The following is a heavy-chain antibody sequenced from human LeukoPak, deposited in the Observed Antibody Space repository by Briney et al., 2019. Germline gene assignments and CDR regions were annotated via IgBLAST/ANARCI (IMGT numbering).Heavy chain of an antibody. J-gene: IGHJ4*02. V-gene: IGHV4-31*11. CDR1: GASISSGTYY. CDR3: ARDVEMGTIGHYFDS. Sequence: SETLSLTCAVSGASISSGTYYWSWIRQHPGKGLEWIGYIYHSGSTFYNPSLKSRVTISADTSENQFSLNLRSVTAADTAIYYYARDVEMGTIGHYFDSWGQGTLVTVSS. D-gene: IGHD5-24*01. CDR2: IYHSGST.